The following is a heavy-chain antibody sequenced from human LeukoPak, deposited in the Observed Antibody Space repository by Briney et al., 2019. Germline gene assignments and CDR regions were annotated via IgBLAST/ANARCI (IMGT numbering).Heavy chain of an antibody. CDR2: IYYSGST. Sequence: SGTLSHTCTVSGGSISSSSYYWGWIRQPPGKGLEWIGSIYYSGSTYYNPSLKSRVTISVDTSKNQFSLKLSSVTAADTAVYYCARDMAAGLFDYWGQGTLVTVSS. CDR1: GGSISSSSYY. D-gene: IGHD6-13*01. CDR3: ARDMAAGLFDY. V-gene: IGHV4-39*07. J-gene: IGHJ4*02.